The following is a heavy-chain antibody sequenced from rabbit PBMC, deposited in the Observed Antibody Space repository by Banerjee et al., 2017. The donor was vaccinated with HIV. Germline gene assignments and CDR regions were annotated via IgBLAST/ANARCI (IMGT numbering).Heavy chain of an antibody. CDR2: IATTSGST. CDR1: GIDFSRYHY. CDR3: ARGGPSGYGGYGYFGL. J-gene: IGHJ4*01. D-gene: IGHD6-1*01. V-gene: IGHV1S43*01. Sequence: QSLEESGGDLVKPGASLTLTCKASGIDFSRYHYMCWVRQAPGKGLEWIACIATTSGSTWYASWVNGRFTISRSTSLNTVDLKMTSLTAADTATYFCARGGPSGYGGYGYFGLWGPGTLVTVS.